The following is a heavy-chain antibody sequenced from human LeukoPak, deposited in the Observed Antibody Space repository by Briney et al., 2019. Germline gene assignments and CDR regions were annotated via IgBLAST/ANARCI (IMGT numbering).Heavy chain of an antibody. J-gene: IGHJ4*02. CDR2: IKQDGSEK. Sequence: GGSLRLSCAASKFTFSSYAIHWVRQAPGKGLEWVANIKQDGSEKNYVDSVKGRFTISRDNAKNSLYLQMNSLRAEDTAVYYCASGLELDYWGQGTLVTVSS. CDR1: KFTFSSYA. CDR3: ASGLELDY. V-gene: IGHV3-7*03.